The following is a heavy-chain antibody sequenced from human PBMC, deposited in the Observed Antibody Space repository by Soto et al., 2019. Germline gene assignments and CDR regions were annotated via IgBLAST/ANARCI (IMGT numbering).Heavy chain of an antibody. Sequence: PSETLSLTCSVPGGSTSGSYWSWIRQSPGKGLEWLGYVYYTGSTNYSPSLRSRVSISVDTSKNEFSPRLSSVTAADTAVYFCARSVAVPGAHIDYWGQGTQVTV. CDR1: GGSTSGSY. CDR2: VYYTGST. D-gene: IGHD6-19*01. V-gene: IGHV4-59*01. CDR3: ARSVAVPGAHIDY. J-gene: IGHJ4*02.